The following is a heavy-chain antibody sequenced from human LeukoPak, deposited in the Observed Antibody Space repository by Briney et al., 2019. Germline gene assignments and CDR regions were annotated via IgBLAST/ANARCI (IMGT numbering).Heavy chain of an antibody. CDR1: GFTFSTHA. J-gene: IGHJ4*02. CDR2: ISDSGGST. CDR3: AKDGGGYCRSTTCYWDY. Sequence: PGGSLRLSCAASGFTFSTHAMSWVRQAPGKGLEWVSVISDSGGSTYFADSVKGRFTISRDNSKNTLYLQMNSLRAEDTAVYYCAKDGGGYCRSTTCYWDYWGQGTLVTVSS. V-gene: IGHV3-23*01. D-gene: IGHD2-2*01.